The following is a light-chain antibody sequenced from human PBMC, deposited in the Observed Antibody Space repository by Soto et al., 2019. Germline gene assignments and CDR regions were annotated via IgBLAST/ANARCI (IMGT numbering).Light chain of an antibody. CDR1: SSNIGSTT. CDR2: SND. Sequence: QSVLTQPPSASGTPGQRVTLSCSGSSSNIGSTTVSWYQHLPGTAPKLLIFSNDQRPSGVPDRFSGSQSGTSASLAITGLQFDDEGDYHCAAWDDSLKGFVFGTGTKVTVL. J-gene: IGLJ1*01. CDR3: AAWDDSLKGFV. V-gene: IGLV1-44*01.